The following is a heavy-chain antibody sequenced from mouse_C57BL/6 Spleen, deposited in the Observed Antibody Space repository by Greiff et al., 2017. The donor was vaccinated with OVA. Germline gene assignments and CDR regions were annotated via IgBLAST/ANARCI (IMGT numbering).Heavy chain of an antibody. D-gene: IGHD1-1*01. CDR1: GYTFTDYY. CDR3: ATYSYYAMDY. J-gene: IGHJ4*01. V-gene: IGHV1-26*01. Sequence: VQLQQSGPELVKPGASVKISCKASGYTFTDYYMNWVKQSHGKSLEWIGDINPNNGGTSYNQKFKGKATLTVDKSSSTAYMELRSLTSEDSAVYYCATYSYYAMDYWGQGTSVTVSS. CDR2: INPNNGGT.